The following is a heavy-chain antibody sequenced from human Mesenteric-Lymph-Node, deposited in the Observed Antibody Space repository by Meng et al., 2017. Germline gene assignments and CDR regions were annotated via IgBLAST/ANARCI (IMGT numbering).Heavy chain of an antibody. D-gene: IGHD3-16*01. V-gene: IGHV4-31*03. CDR1: GGSISSGGYY. CDR2: IHSSGST. CDR3: ARDRSGLGARHNWFDP. J-gene: IGHJ5*02. Sequence: VQLQGPGPGLVKPSQTLSLTCTVSGGSISSGGYYWSWIRQHPGKGLEWIGYIHSSGSTYYNPSLRSRLTISVDTSKNQFSLKLSSVTAADTAVYYCARDRSGLGARHNWFDPWGQGTLVTVSS.